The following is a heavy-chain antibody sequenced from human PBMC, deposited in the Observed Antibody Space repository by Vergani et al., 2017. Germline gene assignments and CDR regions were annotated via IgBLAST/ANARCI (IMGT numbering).Heavy chain of an antibody. CDR1: GFTFSNAW. CDR3: AKSSWGQWLVREPDAFDI. Sequence: EVQLVESGGGLVKPGGSLRLSCAASGFTFSNAWMSWVRQAPEKGLEWVGRIKSKTDGGTTDYAAPVKGRFTMSRDDSKNTLYLHMNSLKPEDTAVYYCAKSSWGQWLVREPDAFDIWGQGTMVTVSS. V-gene: IGHV3-15*01. D-gene: IGHD6-19*01. CDR2: IKSKTDGGTT. J-gene: IGHJ3*02.